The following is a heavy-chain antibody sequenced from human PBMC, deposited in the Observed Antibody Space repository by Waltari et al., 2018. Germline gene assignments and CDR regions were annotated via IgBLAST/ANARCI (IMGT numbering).Heavy chain of an antibody. D-gene: IGHD2-15*01. J-gene: IGHJ1*01. CDR3: SRGGHPNS. V-gene: IGHV3-66*02. CDR2: IFADGTT. CDR1: GPNIDSNY. Sequence: EVFLQQFGGGLVQPGGSLKLSCVFSGPNIDSNYLNWLRQAPGKGLEWISVIFADGTTHYSDSVRGRFVISRDKSENTLYLQMNIVRPDDSSVYYCSRGGHPNSWGQGTLVTVSS.